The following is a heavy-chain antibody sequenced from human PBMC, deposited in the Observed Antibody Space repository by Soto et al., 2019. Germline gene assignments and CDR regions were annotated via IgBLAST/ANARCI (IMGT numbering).Heavy chain of an antibody. J-gene: IGHJ4*02. CDR3: ARDAAVPGESDRFDY. V-gene: IGHV4-4*02. Sequence: VQLQESGPGLVKPSGTLSLTCAVSGDSVTSNVWWSWVRQPPGKGLEWIGEAYHNGLTDYNPSLKSRVTVSVDTSKNEFSLKLTSLTAADTAIYYCARDAAVPGESDRFDYWGQGTLVTVSS. D-gene: IGHD6-19*01. CDR1: GDSVTSNVW. CDR2: AYHNGLT.